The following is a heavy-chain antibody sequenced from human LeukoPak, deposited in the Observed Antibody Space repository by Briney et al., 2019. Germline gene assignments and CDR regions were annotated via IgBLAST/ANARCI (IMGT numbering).Heavy chain of an antibody. Sequence: GGSLRLSCAASGFTFSSYWMSWVRKAPGKGLEWVANIKQDGSEKYYVDSVKGRFTISRDNAKNSLYLQMNSLRAEDTAVYYCARERWELPHYFDYWGQGTLVTVSS. D-gene: IGHD1-26*01. CDR2: IKQDGSEK. CDR3: ARERWELPHYFDY. J-gene: IGHJ4*02. CDR1: GFTFSSYW. V-gene: IGHV3-7*01.